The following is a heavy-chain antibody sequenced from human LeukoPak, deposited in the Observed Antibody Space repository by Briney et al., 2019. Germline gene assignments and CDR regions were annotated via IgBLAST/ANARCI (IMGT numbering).Heavy chain of an antibody. D-gene: IGHD6-13*01. V-gene: IGHV1-46*01. CDR1: GYTFTSYY. J-gene: IGHJ4*02. Sequence: ASVKVSCKASGYTFTSYYMHWVRQAPGQGLEWMGIINPSGGSTSYAQKFQGRVTMTRDTSSSTVYMELSSLKSEDTAVYYCAREGSSWFQFDYWGQGTLVTVSS. CDR2: INPSGGST. CDR3: AREGSSWFQFDY.